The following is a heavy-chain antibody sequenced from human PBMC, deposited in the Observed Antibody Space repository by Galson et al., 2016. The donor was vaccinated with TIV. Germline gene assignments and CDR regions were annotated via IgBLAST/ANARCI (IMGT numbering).Heavy chain of an antibody. D-gene: IGHD2-8*01. CDR2: VYYDGTT. V-gene: IGHV4-39*01. J-gene: IGHJ2*01. CDR1: GDSVSRSNYF. Sequence: SETLSLTCAVSGDSVSRSNYFWGWIRQTPGKGLEWIGSVYYDGTTYYKSSLKSRVTMSVLPSKNQFSLHLSSVTAADTAVYYCARHAQWSWYFDFWGRGTLVTVSS. CDR3: ARHAQWSWYFDF.